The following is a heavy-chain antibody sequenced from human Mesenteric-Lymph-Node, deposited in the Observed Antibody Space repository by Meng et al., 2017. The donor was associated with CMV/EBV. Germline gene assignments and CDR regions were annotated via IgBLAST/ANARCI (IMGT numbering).Heavy chain of an antibody. CDR3: ARDKYCYSASCYFDY. CDR2: INPTDSET. Sequence: GGSLRLSCQGSGYNFTNYWVGWVRQLPGKGLEYMGIINPTDSETRYSPSFQGQVTISVDKSISTAYLQWSSLRASDTAIYYCARDKYCYSASCYFDYWGRGTLVTVSS. V-gene: IGHV5-51*01. D-gene: IGHD2-2*01. J-gene: IGHJ4*02. CDR1: GYNFTNYW.